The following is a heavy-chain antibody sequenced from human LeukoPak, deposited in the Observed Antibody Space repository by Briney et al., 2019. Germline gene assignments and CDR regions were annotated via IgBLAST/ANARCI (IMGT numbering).Heavy chain of an antibody. Sequence: KSGGSLRLSCAASGFTFSNAWMTWVRQAPGKGLEWVGRIRRTIDGGTTEYAAFVQGRLTISRDDSKNTLYLQMNSLKTEDTAVYYCATEECPNGVCKHAFDIWGQGTMVTVSS. CDR3: ATEECPNGVCKHAFDI. J-gene: IGHJ3*02. V-gene: IGHV3-15*01. CDR1: GFTFSNAW. D-gene: IGHD2-8*01. CDR2: IRRTIDGGTT.